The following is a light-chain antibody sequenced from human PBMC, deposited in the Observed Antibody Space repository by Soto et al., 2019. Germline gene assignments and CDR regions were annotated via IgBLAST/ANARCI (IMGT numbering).Light chain of an antibody. CDR1: QSIGKH. J-gene: IGKJ1*01. V-gene: IGKV1-39*01. CDR2: AAS. Sequence: DIQMTQSPFSLSASVGDRGTITFRASQSIGKHLNWYQQKPGKAPKFLIYAASNLQSGVPSRFSGSGSGTDFTLTVNSLQPEDFATYYCQQGYTSAITFGQGTKVDIK. CDR3: QQGYTSAIT.